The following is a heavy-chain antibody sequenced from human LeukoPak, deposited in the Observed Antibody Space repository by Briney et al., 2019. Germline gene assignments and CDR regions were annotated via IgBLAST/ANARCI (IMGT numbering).Heavy chain of an antibody. V-gene: IGHV3-30-3*01. J-gene: IGHJ4*02. CDR2: ISYDGSNK. D-gene: IGHD3-16*01. CDR3: AREGGY. CDR1: GFTFSSYA. Sequence: GGSLRLSCAASGFTFSSYAMHWVRQAPGKGLEWVAVISYDGSNKYYADSVKGRFTISRDNSKNTLYLQMNSLRAEDTAVYYCAREGGYWGQETLVTVSS.